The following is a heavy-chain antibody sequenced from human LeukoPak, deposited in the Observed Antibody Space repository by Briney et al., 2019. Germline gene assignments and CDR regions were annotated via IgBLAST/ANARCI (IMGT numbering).Heavy chain of an antibody. CDR2: INPNSGGT. CDR3: ARDLRYFDWSPLDY. Sequence: ASVKVSCKASGYXFTGYYMHWVRQAPGQGLEWMGWINPNSGGTNYAQKFQGRVTMTRDTSISTAYMELSRLRSDDTAVYYCARDLRYFDWSPLDYWGQGTLVTVSS. J-gene: IGHJ4*02. CDR1: GYXFTGYY. D-gene: IGHD3-9*01. V-gene: IGHV1-2*02.